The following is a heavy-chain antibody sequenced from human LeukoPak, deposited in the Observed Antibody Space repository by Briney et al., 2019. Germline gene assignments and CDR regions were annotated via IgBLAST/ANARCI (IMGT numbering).Heavy chain of an antibody. CDR3: AAGTFYSLTTVY. J-gene: IGHJ4*02. V-gene: IGHV1-24*01. CDR1: GYSLTELA. Sequence: ASVKVSCKVSGYSLTELAMHWVRQAPGKGLEWMGGYEAERGEMINAQKFQVRVTMTEDTSTDTAYMELSSLASEDTAVYYCAAGTFYSLTTVYWGQGTLISVSS. CDR2: YEAERGEM. D-gene: IGHD2/OR15-2a*01.